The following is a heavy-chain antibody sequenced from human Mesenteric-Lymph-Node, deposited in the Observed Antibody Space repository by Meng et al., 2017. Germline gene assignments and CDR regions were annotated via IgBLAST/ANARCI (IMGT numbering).Heavy chain of an antibody. CDR1: GGSFSSSSYY. V-gene: IGHV4-39*07. D-gene: IGHD3-22*01. CDR2: IYYSGST. J-gene: IGHJ4*02. Sequence: SETLSLTCAVYGGSFSSSSYYWGWIRQPPGKGLEWIGSIYYSGSTYYNPSLKSRVTISVDTSKNQFSLKLSSVTAADTAVYYCARDDSNYYDSSGYYQYFDYWGQGTLVTVSS. CDR3: ARDDSNYYDSSGYYQYFDY.